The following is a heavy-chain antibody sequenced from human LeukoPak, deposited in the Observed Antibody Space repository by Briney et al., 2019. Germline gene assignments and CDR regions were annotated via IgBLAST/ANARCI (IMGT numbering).Heavy chain of an antibody. CDR2: INPSGGST. CDR1: GYTFTNYY. J-gene: IGHJ4*02. CDR3: ARDRSSGWYPLDC. Sequence: ASVTVSCTASGYTFTNYYVHWVRQAPGQGLEWMGIINPSGGSTMNAQQFQGRVTMTRDTSTGTVYMELSSLRSAVTAVYYCARDRSSGWYPLDCWGQGTLVTVSS. V-gene: IGHV1-46*01. D-gene: IGHD6-19*01.